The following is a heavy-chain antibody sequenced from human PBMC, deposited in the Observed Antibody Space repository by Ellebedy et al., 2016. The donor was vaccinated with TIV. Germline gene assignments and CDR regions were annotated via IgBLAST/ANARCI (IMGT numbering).Heavy chain of an antibody. CDR1: GGSISSGDYY. J-gene: IGHJ4*02. Sequence: MPSETLSLTCTVSGGSISSGDYYRSWIRQPPGKGLEWIGYIYYSGSTYYNPSLKSRVTISVDTSKNQFSLKLSSVTAADTAVYYCARAAYCVGDCYSDYWGQGTLVTVSS. V-gene: IGHV4-30-4*01. D-gene: IGHD2-21*02. CDR2: IYYSGST. CDR3: ARAAYCVGDCYSDY.